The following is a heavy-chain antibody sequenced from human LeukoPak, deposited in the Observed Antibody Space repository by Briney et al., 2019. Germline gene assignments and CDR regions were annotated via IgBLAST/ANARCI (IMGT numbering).Heavy chain of an antibody. V-gene: IGHV3-30*18. CDR1: GFTFSSYG. CDR3: AKDIHGSRWFGGFDY. D-gene: IGHD3-10*01. CDR2: ISDDGSNK. Sequence: GGSLRLSCAASGFTFSSYGMHWVRQAPGKGLEWVALISDDGSNKYYADSVKGRFTISRDNSKNTMYLQMNSLRPEDAALYKCAKDIHGSRWFGGFDYWGQGTLVTVSS. J-gene: IGHJ4*02.